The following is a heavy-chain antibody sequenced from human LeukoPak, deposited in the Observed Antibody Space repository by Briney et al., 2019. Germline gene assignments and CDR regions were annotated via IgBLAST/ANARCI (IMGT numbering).Heavy chain of an antibody. D-gene: IGHD6-19*01. CDR2: IRYDGSNK. V-gene: IGHV3-30*02. CDR1: GFTFSSYG. J-gene: IGHJ4*02. Sequence: GGSLRLSCAASGFTFSSYGMHWVRQAPGKGLEWVAFIRYDGSNKYYADSVKGRFTISRDNSKNTLCLQMNSLRAEDTAVYYCADGYSSGWYFDYWGQGTLVTVSS. CDR3: ADGYSSGWYFDY.